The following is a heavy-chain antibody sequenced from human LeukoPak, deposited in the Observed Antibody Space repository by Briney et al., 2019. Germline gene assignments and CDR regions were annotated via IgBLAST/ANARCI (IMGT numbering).Heavy chain of an antibody. CDR3: ARATNDCSSTSCSQYYFDY. CDR2: INHSGST. CDR1: GGSFSGYY. V-gene: IGHV4-34*01. Sequence: SETLSLTCAVYGGSFSGYYWSWVRQPPGKGLEWIGEINHSGSTNYNPSLKSRVTISVDTSKNQFSLKLSSVTAADTAVYYCARATNDCSSTSCSQYYFDYWGQGTLVTVSS. D-gene: IGHD2-2*01. J-gene: IGHJ4*02.